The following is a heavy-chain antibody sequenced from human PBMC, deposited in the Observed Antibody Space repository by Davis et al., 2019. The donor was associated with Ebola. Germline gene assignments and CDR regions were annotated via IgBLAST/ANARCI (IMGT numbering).Heavy chain of an antibody. D-gene: IGHD4-23*01. CDR3: TRVIDGDYDGN. J-gene: IGHJ4*02. CDR1: GFTVSSNY. Sequence: PGGSLRLSCAASGFTVSSNYMSWVRQAPGKGLEWVANIKQDGSEKYYVDSVKGRFTISRDNAKNTLYLQMNSLRVEDTAVYYCTRVIDGDYDGNWGQGTLVTVSS. CDR2: IKQDGSEK. V-gene: IGHV3-7*04.